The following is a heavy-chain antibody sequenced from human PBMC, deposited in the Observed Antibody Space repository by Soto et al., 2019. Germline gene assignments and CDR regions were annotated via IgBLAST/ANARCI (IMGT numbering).Heavy chain of an antibody. J-gene: IGHJ6*02. CDR1: GFTFSNYA. Sequence: LRLSCAASGFTFSNYAMHWVRQAPGKGLEYVSVITSNGGNTDYASSVKGRFTISRDNSKNTLYLQMGSLRAEDMAVYCCARRIPFGYGMDVWGQGTTVTVSS. D-gene: IGHD2-21*01. V-gene: IGHV3-64*01. CDR3: ARRIPFGYGMDV. CDR2: ITSNGGNT.